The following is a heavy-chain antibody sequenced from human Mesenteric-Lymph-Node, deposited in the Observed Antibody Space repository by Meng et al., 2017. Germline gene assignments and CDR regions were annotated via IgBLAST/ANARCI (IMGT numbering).Heavy chain of an antibody. CDR2: IWYDGSNK. D-gene: IGHD3-22*01. CDR3: ARQGNYDSIGSLDY. CDR1: GFTFSSYG. Sequence: QVHLVESGGGVVQPGRSLRLSCAASGFTFSSYGMHWVRQAPGKGLEWVAVIWYDGSNKNYADSVKGRFTISRDNSKNTLYLQMNSLRAEDTAVYYCARQGNYDSIGSLDYWGQGTLVTVSS. V-gene: IGHV3-33*01. J-gene: IGHJ4*02.